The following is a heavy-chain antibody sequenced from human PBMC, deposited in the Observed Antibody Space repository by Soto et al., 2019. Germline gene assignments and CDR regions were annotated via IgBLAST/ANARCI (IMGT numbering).Heavy chain of an antibody. Sequence: PGGSLRLSCAASGFTFSSYAMSWVRQAPGKGLEWVSAIGGSGGSTYYADSVKGRFTISRDNSENTLYLQMNSLRAEDTAVYYCAKDYGILTGYPNWGQGTLVTVSS. D-gene: IGHD3-9*01. J-gene: IGHJ4*02. CDR2: IGGSGGST. CDR1: GFTFSSYA. V-gene: IGHV3-23*01. CDR3: AKDYGILTGYPN.